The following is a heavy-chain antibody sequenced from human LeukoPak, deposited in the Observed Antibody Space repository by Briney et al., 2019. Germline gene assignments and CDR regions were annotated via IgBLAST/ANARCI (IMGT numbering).Heavy chain of an antibody. V-gene: IGHV1-2*02. Sequence: GASVKVSCKASGYTFTGYYMHWVRQAPGQGLEWMGWVNPNSGGTESAQKFQGRVTMTRDTSINTAYLELRSLSSDDTAVYYCARIAVTRGRYYFDFWGQGALVTVSS. D-gene: IGHD6-19*01. CDR1: GYTFTGYY. CDR2: VNPNSGGT. CDR3: ARIAVTRGRYYFDF. J-gene: IGHJ4*02.